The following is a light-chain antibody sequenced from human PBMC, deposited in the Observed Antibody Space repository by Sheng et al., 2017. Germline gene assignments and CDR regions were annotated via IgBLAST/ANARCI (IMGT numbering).Light chain of an antibody. CDR2: WAS. Sequence: DIVMTQSPDSLAVSLGGRATINCKSSQSILHRSDNKNDLAWYQQKPGQPPKLLIYWASTRESGVPARFSGSGSETDFTLTISNLQAEDVAVYYCQQYYTTPYTFGQGPSWRSN. CDR1: QSILHRSDNKND. V-gene: IGKV4-1*01. CDR3: QQYYTTPYT. J-gene: IGKJ2*01.